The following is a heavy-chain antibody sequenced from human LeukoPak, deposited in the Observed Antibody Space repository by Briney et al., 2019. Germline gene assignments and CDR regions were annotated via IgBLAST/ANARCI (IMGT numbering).Heavy chain of an antibody. CDR2: ISYDGSNK. Sequence: GRSLRLSCAASGFSFSNYDMHWVRQAPGKGLEWVAVISYDGSNKYYADSVKGRFTISRDNSKNTLFLQMNSLRAEDTAVYYCAKESTMSAFSFDIWGQGTMVTVSS. CDR3: AKESTMSAFSFDI. CDR1: GFSFSNYD. J-gene: IGHJ3*02. D-gene: IGHD5/OR15-5a*01. V-gene: IGHV3-30*18.